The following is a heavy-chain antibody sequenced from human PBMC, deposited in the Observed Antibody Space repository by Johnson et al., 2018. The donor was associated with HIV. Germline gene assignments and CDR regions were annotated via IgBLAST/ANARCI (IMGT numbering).Heavy chain of an antibody. CDR1: GFTFDDYA. D-gene: IGHD3-16*01. J-gene: IGHJ3*02. CDR3: ATYTSMITMYVEIKGGAFDI. V-gene: IGHV3-43D*03. CDR2: ISWDGGST. Sequence: VQLVESGGVVVQPGGSLRLSCAASGFTFDDYAMHWVRQAPGKGLEWVSLISWDGGSTYYADSVKGRFTISRDNCKNTLYLQMNSLRAEDTAVYYCATYTSMITMYVEIKGGAFDIWGQGTMVTVSS.